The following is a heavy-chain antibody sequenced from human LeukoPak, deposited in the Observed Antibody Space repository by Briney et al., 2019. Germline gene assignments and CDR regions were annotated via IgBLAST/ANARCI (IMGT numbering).Heavy chain of an antibody. Sequence: SETLSLTCTVSGGSISSYYWSWIRQPPGKGLEWIGYIHYSGSTNYNPSLKSRVTISVDTSKNQFSLKLSSVTAADTAVYYCARARDKGAAAGTSGYWGQGTLVTVSS. CDR3: ARARDKGAAAGTSGY. V-gene: IGHV4-59*08. J-gene: IGHJ4*02. CDR1: GGSISSYY. D-gene: IGHD6-13*01. CDR2: IHYSGST.